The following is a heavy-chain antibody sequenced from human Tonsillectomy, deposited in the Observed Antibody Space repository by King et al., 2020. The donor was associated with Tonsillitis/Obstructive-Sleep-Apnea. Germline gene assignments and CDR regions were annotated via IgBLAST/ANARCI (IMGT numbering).Heavy chain of an antibody. V-gene: IGHV4-34*01. CDR3: ASEMAYGVYAFDI. CDR2: IDHSGST. CDR1: GGSFSGYY. D-gene: IGHD4-17*01. J-gene: IGHJ3*02. Sequence: VQLQQWGAGLLKPSETLSLTCAVYGGSFSGYYRSWIRQPPGRGLEWIGEIDHSGSTNYNPSLKSRVTISVDTSKNQFSLELSSVTAADTAVYYCASEMAYGVYAFDIWGQGTMVTVSS.